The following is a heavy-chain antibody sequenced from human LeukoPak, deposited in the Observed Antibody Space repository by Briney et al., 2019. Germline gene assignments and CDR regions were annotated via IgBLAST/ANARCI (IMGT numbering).Heavy chain of an antibody. Sequence: ASVKVSCKASGYTFTSYYMHWVRQAPGQGLEWVGIINPSGGSTSYAQKFQGRVTMTRDMSTSTVYMELSSLRSEDTAVYYCARDYSGTTHENYFDYWGQGTLVTVSS. CDR1: GYTFTSYY. J-gene: IGHJ4*02. D-gene: IGHD1-7*01. CDR2: INPSGGST. CDR3: ARDYSGTTHENYFDY. V-gene: IGHV1-46*01.